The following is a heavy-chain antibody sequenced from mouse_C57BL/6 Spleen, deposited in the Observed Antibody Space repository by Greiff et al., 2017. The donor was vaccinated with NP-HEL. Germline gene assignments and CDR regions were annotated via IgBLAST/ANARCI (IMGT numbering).Heavy chain of an antibody. D-gene: IGHD1-1*01. CDR3: ATITTVVATLRYFDV. V-gene: IGHV3-6*01. J-gene: IGHJ1*03. CDR1: GYSITSGYY. CDR2: ISYDGSN. Sequence: DVKLQESGPGLVKPSQSLSLTCSVTGYSITSGYYWNWIRQFPGNKLEWMGYISYDGSNNYNPSLKNRISITRDPAKNQFFLKLNSVTTEDTATYYCATITTVVATLRYFDVWGTGTTVTVSS.